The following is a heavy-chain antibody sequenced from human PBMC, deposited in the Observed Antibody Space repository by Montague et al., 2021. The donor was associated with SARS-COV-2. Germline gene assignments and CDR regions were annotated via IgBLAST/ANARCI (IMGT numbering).Heavy chain of an antibody. V-gene: IGHV3-7*01. D-gene: IGHD6-19*01. J-gene: IGHJ4*01. Sequence: SLRLSCAASGFAFSSSWMSWVRQSPGKGLEWVAIMKYDGSEKYYVDSVKGRFTISRDNARRSVFLQMNSLRAEDTAVYFCARDPNSSGGNMGSFWGRGTLVSASS. CDR1: GFAFSSSW. CDR3: ARDPNSSGGNMGSF. CDR2: MKYDGSEK.